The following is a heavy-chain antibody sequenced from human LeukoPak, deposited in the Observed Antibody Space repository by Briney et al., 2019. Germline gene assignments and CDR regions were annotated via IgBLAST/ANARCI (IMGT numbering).Heavy chain of an antibody. CDR2: INSDGSST. J-gene: IGHJ4*02. Sequence: GGSLRLSCAASGFTFSAYWMHWVRQAPGKGLVWVSRINSDGSSTSYADSVKGRFTISRDNAKNTLYLQMNSLRAEDTAVYYCARDAAMAGPAEFDYWGQGTLVTVSS. D-gene: IGHD5-18*01. V-gene: IGHV3-74*01. CDR1: GFTFSAYW. CDR3: ARDAAMAGPAEFDY.